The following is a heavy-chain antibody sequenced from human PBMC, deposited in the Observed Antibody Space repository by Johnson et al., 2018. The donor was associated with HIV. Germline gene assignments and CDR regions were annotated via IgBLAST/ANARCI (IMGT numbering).Heavy chain of an antibody. CDR3: TTSVGATLRGAFDI. CDR1: GFTFSNAW. V-gene: IGHV3-15*01. CDR2: IKSKTDGGTT. Sequence: VQLLESGGGLVQPGGSLRLSCAASGFTFSNAWMSWVRQAPGKGLEWVGRIKSKTDGGTTDYAAPVKGRFTISRDDSKNTLYLQMNSLKTEDTAVYYCTTSVGATLRGAFDIWGQGTMVTVSS. D-gene: IGHD1-26*01. J-gene: IGHJ3*02.